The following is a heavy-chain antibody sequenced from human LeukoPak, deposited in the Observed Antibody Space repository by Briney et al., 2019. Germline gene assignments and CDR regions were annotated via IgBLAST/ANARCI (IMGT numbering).Heavy chain of an antibody. V-gene: IGHV1-2*02. CDR2: INPNSGGT. CDR1: GYTFTGNY. D-gene: IGHD5-12*01. Sequence: ASVKVCCKASGYTFTGNYMHLVRQAPAPGLGWVGWINPNSGGTNYAQKFQGRVTMTRDTSISTAYMELSRLRSDDTAVYYCARDFGGYVLGYWGQGTLVTVSS. J-gene: IGHJ4*02. CDR3: ARDFGGYVLGY.